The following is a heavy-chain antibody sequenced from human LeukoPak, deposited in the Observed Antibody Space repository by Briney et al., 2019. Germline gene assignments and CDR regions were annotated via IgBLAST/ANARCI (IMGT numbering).Heavy chain of an antibody. V-gene: IGHV3-48*03. CDR2: ISSSGSTI. Sequence: GGSLRLSCAASGFTFSSYEMNWVRQAPGKGLEWVSYISSSGSTIYYADSVKGRFTISRDNAKNSLYLQTNSLRAEDTAVYYCARAEQWLANFDYWGQGTLVTVSS. CDR3: ARAEQWLANFDY. D-gene: IGHD6-19*01. J-gene: IGHJ4*02. CDR1: GFTFSSYE.